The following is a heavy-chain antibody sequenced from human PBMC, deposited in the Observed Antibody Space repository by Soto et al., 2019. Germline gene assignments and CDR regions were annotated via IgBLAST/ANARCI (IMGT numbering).Heavy chain of an antibody. CDR1: GGSIISYY. V-gene: IGHV4-59*01. Sequence: TSETLSLTCTVSGGSIISYYWSWIRQPPGKGLEWIGYIYYSGSTNYNPSLKSRVTISVDTSKNQFSLKLSSVTAADTAVYYCARGYSSSWYPYYYYGMDVWGQGTTVTVSS. CDR3: ARGYSSSWYPYYYYGMDV. CDR2: IYYSGST. D-gene: IGHD6-13*01. J-gene: IGHJ6*02.